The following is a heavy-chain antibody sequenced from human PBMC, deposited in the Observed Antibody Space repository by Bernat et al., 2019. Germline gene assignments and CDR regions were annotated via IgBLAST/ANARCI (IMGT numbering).Heavy chain of an antibody. J-gene: IGHJ2*01. D-gene: IGHD2-21*02. CDR3: TTAEYCGGDCYIHFDL. CDR2: LSGSGDST. V-gene: IGHV3-23*01. Sequence: EVQLLESGGGLVQPGGSLRLSCAASGFTFSSYAMSWVRQAPGKGLEWVSDLSGSGDSTYYADSVKGRFTISRDNSKNTLYLQMNSLKTEDTAVYYCTTAEYCGGDCYIHFDLWGRGTLVTVSS. CDR1: GFTFSSYA.